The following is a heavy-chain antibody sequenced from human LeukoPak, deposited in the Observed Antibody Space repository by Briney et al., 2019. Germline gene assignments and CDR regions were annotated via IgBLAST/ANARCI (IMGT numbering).Heavy chain of an antibody. V-gene: IGHV4-59*01. D-gene: IGHD3-16*02. J-gene: IGHJ4*02. CDR3: ARGPRLYFDR. CDR2: IYFTGDT. Sequence: SETLSLTCTVSGGSISSYYWSWIRLTPGKGLEWIGYIYFTGDTKYNPSLKSRVTISLDTSKNQVSLKLSSVTAADTAVYYCARGPRLYFDRWGQGTLVTVSS. CDR1: GGSISSYY.